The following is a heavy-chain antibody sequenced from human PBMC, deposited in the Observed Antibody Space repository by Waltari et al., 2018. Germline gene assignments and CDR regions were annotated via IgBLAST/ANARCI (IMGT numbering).Heavy chain of an antibody. CDR1: GTTFTSSA. D-gene: IGHD3-10*01. V-gene: IGHV1-8*03. CDR2: MNPNSGNT. Sequence: QVQLVPSGAEVKKPGASVKVSCNASGTTFTSSATNWVRQATGQGLEWMGWMNPNSGNTGYAQKFQGRVTITRNTSISTAYMELSSLRSEDTAVYYCARSGDTNDAFDIWGQGTMVTVSS. CDR3: ARSGDTNDAFDI. J-gene: IGHJ3*02.